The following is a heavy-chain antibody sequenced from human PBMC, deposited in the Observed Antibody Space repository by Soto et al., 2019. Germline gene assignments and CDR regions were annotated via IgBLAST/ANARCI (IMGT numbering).Heavy chain of an antibody. Sequence: ASVKVSCKASGYTFTSYAMHWVRQAPGQRLEWMGWINADNGNTKYSQKFQGRVTITRDTSASTAYMELRSLRSEDTAVYHCARDGRADNYGDYIDYWGQGTLFTVSS. J-gene: IGHJ4*02. CDR3: ARDGRADNYGDYIDY. CDR1: GYTFTSYA. V-gene: IGHV1-3*01. D-gene: IGHD4-17*01. CDR2: INADNGNT.